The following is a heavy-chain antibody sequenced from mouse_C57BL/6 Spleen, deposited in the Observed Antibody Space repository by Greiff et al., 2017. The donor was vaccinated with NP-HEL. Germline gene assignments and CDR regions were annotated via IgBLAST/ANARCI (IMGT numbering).Heavy chain of an antibody. Sequence: VQLQQPGAELVRPGSSVKLSCKASGYTFTSYWMDWVKQRPGQGLEWIGNIYPSDSETHYNQKFKDKATLTVDKSSSTAYMQLSSLTSEDSAVYYCARGFITTAYFDYWGQGTTLTVSS. D-gene: IGHD1-1*01. CDR3: ARGFITTAYFDY. J-gene: IGHJ2*01. CDR2: IYPSDSET. CDR1: GYTFTSYW. V-gene: IGHV1-61*01.